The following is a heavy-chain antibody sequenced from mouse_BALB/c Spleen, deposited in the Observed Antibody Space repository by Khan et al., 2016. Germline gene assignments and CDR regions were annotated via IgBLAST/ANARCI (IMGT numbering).Heavy chain of an antibody. CDR1: GYTFTDYW. D-gene: IGHD2-4*01. V-gene: IGHV1-69*01. CDR2: IDTSDSYT. CDR3: ARFYYDYAYFDY. J-gene: IGHJ2*01. Sequence: QGQLQQPGAELVMPGASVKMSCKASGYTFTDYWMHWVKQRPGQGLEWIGAIDTSDSYTSYNQKFKGKATLTVDESSSTAYMQLSSLTSEDSAVYYCARFYYDYAYFDYWGQGTTLTVSS.